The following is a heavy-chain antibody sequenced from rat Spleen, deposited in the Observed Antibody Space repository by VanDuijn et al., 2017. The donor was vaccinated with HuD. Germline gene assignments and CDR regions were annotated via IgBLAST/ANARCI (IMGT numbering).Heavy chain of an antibody. CDR2: ISYSGST. Sequence: EVQLQESGPGLVKPSQSLSLTCSVTGYSITSNYWGWIRKFPGNKMEWIGHISYSGSTSYNPSLKSRISITRDTAKNKFFLQLNSVTTEDTATYFCARPYGYTPHWFAYWGQGTLVTVSS. J-gene: IGHJ3*01. V-gene: IGHV3-1*01. CDR1: GYSITSNY. CDR3: ARPYGYTPHWFAY. D-gene: IGHD1-9*01.